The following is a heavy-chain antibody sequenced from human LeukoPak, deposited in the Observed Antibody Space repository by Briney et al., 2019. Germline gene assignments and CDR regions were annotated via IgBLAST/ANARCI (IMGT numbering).Heavy chain of an antibody. D-gene: IGHD3-3*01. CDR1: GFTFSSYS. CDR2: ISSSSSYI. J-gene: IGHJ4*02. CDR3: ARGGLTIFGVVTKRKGPIDY. Sequence: GGSLRLSCAASGFTFSSYSMNWVRQAPGKGLEWVSSISSSSSYIYYADSVKGRFTMSRDNAKNSLYLQMNSLRDEDTAVYYCARGGLTIFGVVTKRKGPIDYWGQGTLVTVSS. V-gene: IGHV3-21*01.